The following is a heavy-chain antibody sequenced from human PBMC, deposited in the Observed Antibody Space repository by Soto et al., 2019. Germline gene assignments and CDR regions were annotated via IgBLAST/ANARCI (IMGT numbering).Heavy chain of an antibody. CDR1: GFTFSSYA. CDR2: ISGSGGST. D-gene: IGHD2-15*01. Sequence: GGSLRLSCAASGFTFSSYAMSWVRQAPGKGLEWVSAISGSGGSTYYADSVKGRFTISRDNSKNTLYLQMNSLRAEDTAVYYCAKDLKDCSGGSCYVFDYWGQGTLVTVSS. J-gene: IGHJ4*02. CDR3: AKDLKDCSGGSCYVFDY. V-gene: IGHV3-23*01.